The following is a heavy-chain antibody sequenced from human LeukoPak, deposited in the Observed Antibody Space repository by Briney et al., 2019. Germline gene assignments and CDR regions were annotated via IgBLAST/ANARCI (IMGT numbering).Heavy chain of an antibody. Sequence: GGSLRLSCAASGFSFSSYSMNWVRQAPGKGLEWISYISSSSGTMYYADSVKGRFTISRDNAKNSLSLQMNSLRAEDTAVYYCARDKSTVTSPFDYWGQGTLVTVSS. J-gene: IGHJ4*02. CDR2: ISSSSGTM. CDR3: ARDKSTVTSPFDY. D-gene: IGHD4-17*01. V-gene: IGHV3-48*04. CDR1: GFSFSSYS.